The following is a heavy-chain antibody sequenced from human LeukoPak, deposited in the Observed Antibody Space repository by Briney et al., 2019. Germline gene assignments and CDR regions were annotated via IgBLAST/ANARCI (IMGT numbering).Heavy chain of an antibody. D-gene: IGHD1-26*01. J-gene: IGHJ4*02. Sequence: GASVKVSCKASGYTFTGYYMHWVRQAPGQGLEWMGWINPNGGGTNYAQKFQGRVTMTRDTSISTAYMELSRLRSDDTAVYYCARDVNRGSYLFDYWGQGTLVTVSS. CDR3: ARDVNRGSYLFDY. CDR1: GYTFTGYY. CDR2: INPNGGGT. V-gene: IGHV1-2*02.